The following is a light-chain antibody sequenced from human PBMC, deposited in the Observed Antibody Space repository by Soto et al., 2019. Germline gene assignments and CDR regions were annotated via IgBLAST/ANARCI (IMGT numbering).Light chain of an antibody. Sequence: EIVLTQSPATLSLSPGERATLSCRASQSVSSNLAWYRQKPGQAPRLLIYNASDRATGIPARFSVSGSGTDFTLTISSLEPEDFAVYYCQQHNSWPLTFGGGTKVEIK. CDR2: NAS. J-gene: IGKJ4*01. CDR3: QQHNSWPLT. CDR1: QSVSSN. V-gene: IGKV3-11*01.